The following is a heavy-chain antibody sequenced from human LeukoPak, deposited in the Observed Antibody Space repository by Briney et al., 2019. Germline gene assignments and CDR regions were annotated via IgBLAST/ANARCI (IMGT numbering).Heavy chain of an antibody. CDR1: GFMFNSYS. D-gene: IGHD3-10*01. CDR3: ARVGTGNSYGSGDFDY. V-gene: IGHV3-21*01. Sequence: PGESLRLSCAASGFMFNSYSMNWVRQAPGKGLEWVSSISTSGTYMHYADSVEGRFTISRDDAKNSLSLQMNSLRAEDTAVYYCARVGTGNSYGSGDFDYWGQGALVTVSS. CDR2: ISTSGTYM. J-gene: IGHJ4*02.